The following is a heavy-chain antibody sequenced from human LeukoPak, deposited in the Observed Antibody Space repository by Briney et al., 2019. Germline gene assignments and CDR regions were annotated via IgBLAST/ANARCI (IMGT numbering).Heavy chain of an antibody. J-gene: IGHJ5*02. Sequence: ASVKVSCKDSGYTFTRYGITWVRQAPGQGLEWMGWVSADNGNRNYAQNLQGRLTMTTDTSTNTTYMELRSLRSDDTAVYYCASYSSFNWFDPWGQGTLVTVSS. CDR3: ASYSSFNWFDP. D-gene: IGHD4-11*01. V-gene: IGHV1-18*01. CDR1: GYTFTRYG. CDR2: VSADNGNR.